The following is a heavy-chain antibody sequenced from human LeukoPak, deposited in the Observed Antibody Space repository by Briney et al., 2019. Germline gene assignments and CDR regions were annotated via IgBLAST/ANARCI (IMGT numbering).Heavy chain of an antibody. CDR2: IWYDGSNK. D-gene: IGHD6-19*01. V-gene: IGHV3-33*01. CDR3: AREAAVAGKGGFDY. J-gene: IGHJ4*02. Sequence: GSLRVSCAASGFTFSSYGMHWVRQAPGKGLEWVAVIWYDGSNKYYADSVKGRFTISRDNSKNTLYLQMNSLRAEDTAVYYCAREAAVAGKGGFDYWGQGTLVTVSS. CDR1: GFTFSSYG.